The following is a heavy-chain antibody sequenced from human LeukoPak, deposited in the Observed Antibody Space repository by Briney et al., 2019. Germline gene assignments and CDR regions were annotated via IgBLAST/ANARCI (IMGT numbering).Heavy chain of an antibody. Sequence: GRSLRLSCAASGFTFSSYGMHWVRQAPGKGLEWVAVIWYDGSNKYYADSVKGRFTISRDNSKNTLYLQMNSLRAEDTAVYYCARSPNYGDYSSVDYWGQGTLVTVSS. J-gene: IGHJ4*02. CDR3: ARSPNYGDYSSVDY. CDR1: GFTFSSYG. V-gene: IGHV3-33*08. D-gene: IGHD4-17*01. CDR2: IWYDGSNK.